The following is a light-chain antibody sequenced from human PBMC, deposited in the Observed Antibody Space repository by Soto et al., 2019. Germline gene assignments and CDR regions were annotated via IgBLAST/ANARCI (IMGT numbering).Light chain of an antibody. CDR1: SSDIGRHND. CDR2: DVS. V-gene: IGLV2-14*01. CDR3: SSDRSGSTI. Sequence: QSALTQPASVSGSPGQSITFSCTGTSSDIGRHNDVSWYQQYPGKTPKLMIYDVSNRPSGVSNRFSGSKSGNTASLTISGHPAEDEADYYCSSDRSGSTIFGGGTKLTVL. J-gene: IGLJ2*01.